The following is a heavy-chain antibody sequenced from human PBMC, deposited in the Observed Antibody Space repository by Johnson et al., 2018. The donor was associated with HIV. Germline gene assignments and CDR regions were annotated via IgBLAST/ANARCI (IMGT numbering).Heavy chain of an antibody. CDR3: ARGVSSGYYSNAFDV. Sequence: VQLVESGGGVVRPGGSLRLSCAAFGFTFDDYGMSWVRQAPEKGLEWVSGINWNGGSTGYADSVKGRFTISRDNAKNSLYLQMNSLRAEDTALYYCARGVSSGYYSNAFDVWGQGTMATVSS. CDR1: GFTFDDYG. D-gene: IGHD3-22*01. V-gene: IGHV3-20*04. CDR2: INWNGGST. J-gene: IGHJ3*01.